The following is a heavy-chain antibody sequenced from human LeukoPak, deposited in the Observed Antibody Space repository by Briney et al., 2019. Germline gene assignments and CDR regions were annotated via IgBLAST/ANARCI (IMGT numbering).Heavy chain of an antibody. Sequence: PSETLSLTCSVSGGSISSSSFYWGWIRQPPGKGLEWIGSISYTGSTYYNPSLKSRVTISVDTSKNQFSLKLSSVTAADTAVYYCARSCCYSVYNWFDPWGQGTLVTVSS. CDR2: ISYTGST. CDR1: GGSISSSSFY. V-gene: IGHV4-39*07. J-gene: IGHJ5*02. CDR3: ARSCCYSVYNWFDP. D-gene: IGHD2-21*02.